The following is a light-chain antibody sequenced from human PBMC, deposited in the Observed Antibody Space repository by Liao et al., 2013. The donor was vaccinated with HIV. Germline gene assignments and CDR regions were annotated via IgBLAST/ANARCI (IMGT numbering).Light chain of an antibody. CDR3: QVWDTSRGV. CDR1: NIGSKS. CDR2: YNS. J-gene: IGLJ3*02. V-gene: IGLV3-21*04. Sequence: SYVLTQPPSVSVAPGKTARITCGGNNIGSKSVHWYQKRPGRAPVVVIYYNSDRPSGIPERFSGSNSGNMATLTISRVEAGDEADYYCQVWDTSRGVFGGGTKLTVL.